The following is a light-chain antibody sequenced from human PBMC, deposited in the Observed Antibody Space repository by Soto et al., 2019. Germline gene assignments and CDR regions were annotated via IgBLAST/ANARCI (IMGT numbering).Light chain of an antibody. CDR3: QQYTSYPYT. J-gene: IGKJ2*01. Sequence: DIQMTQFPSTLSASVGDRVTLTCRASQSISSWLAWYQQKPGQAPKLLIYKASSVESGVPSRFSGSGSGTEFTLTISSLQPDDFATYYCQQYTSYPYTFGQGTKLEIK. V-gene: IGKV1-5*03. CDR2: KAS. CDR1: QSISSW.